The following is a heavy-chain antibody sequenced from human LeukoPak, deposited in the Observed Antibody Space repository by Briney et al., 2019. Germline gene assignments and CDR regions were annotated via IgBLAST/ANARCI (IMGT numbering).Heavy chain of an antibody. CDR2: IYYSGST. J-gene: IGHJ4*02. CDR1: GGSISSGSYY. Sequence: PSETLSLTCTVSGGSISSGSYYWSWVRQPPGEGLEWLGYIYYSGSTYYNPSLKSRVAISVDTSKNQFSLNLSSVTAADTAVYYCARSSFYSSSWYFDYWGQGTLVTVSS. CDR3: ARSSFYSSSWYFDY. V-gene: IGHV4-30-4*08. D-gene: IGHD6-13*01.